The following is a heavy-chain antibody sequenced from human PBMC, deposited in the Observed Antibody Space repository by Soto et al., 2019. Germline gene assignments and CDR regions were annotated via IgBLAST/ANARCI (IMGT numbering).Heavy chain of an antibody. D-gene: IGHD6-6*01. CDR2: IWYDGSNK. V-gene: IGHV3-33*06. J-gene: IGHJ4*02. CDR3: AKEDLEYSSSRDY. CDR1: RFAFSNYG. Sequence: GGSLRLSCAASRFAFSNYGMHWVRQAPGKGLAWVALIWYDGSNKYYADSVKGRFTISRDNSKNTLYLQMNSLRAEDTAVYYCAKEDLEYSSSRDYWGQGTLVTVSS.